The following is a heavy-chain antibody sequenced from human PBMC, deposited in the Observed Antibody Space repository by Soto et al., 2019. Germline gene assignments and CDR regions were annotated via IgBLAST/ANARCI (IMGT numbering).Heavy chain of an antibody. J-gene: IGHJ4*02. V-gene: IGHV3-21*01. CDR1: GFTFSSYS. CDR2: ISSSSSYI. D-gene: IGHD4-17*01. Sequence: EVQLVESGGGLVKPGGSLRLSCAASGFTFSSYSMNWVRQAPGKGLEWVSSISSSSSYIYYADSVKGRFIISRDNAKNSLYLQMNSLRAEDTAVYYCASNNGDYGYWGQGTLVTVSS. CDR3: ASNNGDYGY.